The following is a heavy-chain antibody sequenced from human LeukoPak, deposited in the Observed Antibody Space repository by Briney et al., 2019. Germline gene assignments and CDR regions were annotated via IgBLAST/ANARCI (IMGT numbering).Heavy chain of an antibody. J-gene: IGHJ4*02. CDR2: ISAYNGNT. V-gene: IGHV1-18*01. CDR3: ARCYYDSSGYLLGYFDY. Sequence: ASVKVSCKASGYTFTSYGISWVRQAPGQGLEWMGWISAYNGNTNYAQKLQGRGTMTTDTSTSTAYMELRSLRSDDTAVYYCARCYYDSSGYLLGYFDYWGQGTLVTVSS. D-gene: IGHD3-22*01. CDR1: GYTFTSYG.